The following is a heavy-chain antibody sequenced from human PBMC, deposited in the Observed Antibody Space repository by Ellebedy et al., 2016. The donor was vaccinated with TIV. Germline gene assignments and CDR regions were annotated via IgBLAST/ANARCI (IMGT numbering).Heavy chain of an antibody. Sequence: GESLKISCEASGFTFSAFAMGWVRQTPGKGLEWVSGMHGSGRGISYSESVKGRFIISRDNSKNILYLQMNSLRAEDTAVYYCARDVVAGTESFQFDYWGQGTLVTVSS. D-gene: IGHD6-19*01. CDR1: GFTFSAFA. J-gene: IGHJ4*02. V-gene: IGHV3-23*01. CDR3: ARDVVAGTESFQFDY. CDR2: MHGSGRGI.